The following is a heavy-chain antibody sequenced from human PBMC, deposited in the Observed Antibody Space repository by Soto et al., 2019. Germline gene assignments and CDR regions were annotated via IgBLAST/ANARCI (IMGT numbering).Heavy chain of an antibody. V-gene: IGHV1-69*12. Sequence: QVQLVQSGAEVKKPGSSVKVSCKASGGTFSSYAISWVRQAPGQGLEWMGGIIPIFGTANYAQKFQGRVTITADESTSTAYMELSSLRSEDTAVYYYASGLYSSSWHWYFDLWGRGTLVTVSS. CDR1: GGTFSSYA. J-gene: IGHJ2*01. CDR2: IIPIFGTA. D-gene: IGHD6-13*01. CDR3: ASGLYSSSWHWYFDL.